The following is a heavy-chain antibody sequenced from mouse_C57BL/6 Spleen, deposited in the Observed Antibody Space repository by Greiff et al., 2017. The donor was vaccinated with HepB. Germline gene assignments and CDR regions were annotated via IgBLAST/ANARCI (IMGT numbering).Heavy chain of an antibody. CDR2: ISSGSSTI. J-gene: IGHJ2*01. Sequence: EVMLVESGGGLVKPGGSLKLSCAASGFTFSDYGMHWVRQAPEKGLEWVAYISSGSSTIYYADTVKGRFTISRDNAKNTLFLQMTSLRSEDTAMYYCARLPYGNYDYFDYWGQGTTLTVSS. CDR1: GFTFSDYG. V-gene: IGHV5-17*01. CDR3: ARLPYGNYDYFDY. D-gene: IGHD2-1*01.